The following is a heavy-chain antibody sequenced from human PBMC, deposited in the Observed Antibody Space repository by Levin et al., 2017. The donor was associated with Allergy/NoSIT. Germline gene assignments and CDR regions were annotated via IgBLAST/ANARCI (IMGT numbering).Heavy chain of an antibody. V-gene: IGHV1-2*02. CDR1: GYTFTDYY. J-gene: IGHJ4*02. D-gene: IGHD3-3*02. CDR3: ARVLETLAYTVSTISPFDY. Sequence: ASVKVSCKATGYTFTDYYLHWVRQAPGQGLEWMGWINPNNGGTNFAEKFRGRISLTRDTSISTAYMELGRLKSDDTAFYFCARVLETLAYTVSTISPFDYWGQGTLVTVSS. CDR2: INPNNGGT.